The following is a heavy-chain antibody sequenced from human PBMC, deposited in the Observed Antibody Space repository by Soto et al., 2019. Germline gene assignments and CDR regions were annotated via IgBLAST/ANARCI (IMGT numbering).Heavy chain of an antibody. Sequence: PGKGLEWIGYIYYSGSTNYTPSLKSRVTISVDTSKNQFSLKLSSVTAADTAVYYCARIGYSSSWYWXXPXXXXTL. V-gene: IGHV4-59*01. J-gene: IGHJ5*02. CDR3: ARIGYSSSWYWXXP. D-gene: IGHD6-13*01. CDR2: IYYSGST.